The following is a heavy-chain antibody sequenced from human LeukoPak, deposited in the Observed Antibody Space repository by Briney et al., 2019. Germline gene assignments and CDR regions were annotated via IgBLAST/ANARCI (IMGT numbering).Heavy chain of an antibody. D-gene: IGHD3-10*01. CDR1: GFTFSSYA. CDR3: VKDSSSGSYFDY. J-gene: IGHJ4*02. Sequence: AGGSLRLSCAASGFTFSSYAMSWVRQAPGKGLEWVSAISGSGGSTYYADSVKGRFTISRDNSRNTLHLQMSSLRVEDTAVYYCVKDSSSGSYFDYWGQRTLVTVSS. CDR2: ISGSGGST. V-gene: IGHV3-23*01.